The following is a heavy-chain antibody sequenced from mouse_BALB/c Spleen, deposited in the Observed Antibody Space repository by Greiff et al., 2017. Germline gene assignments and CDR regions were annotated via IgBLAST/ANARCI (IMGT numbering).Heavy chain of an antibody. J-gene: IGHJ4*01. Sequence: DVQLVESGGGLVKPGGSLKLSCAASGFTFSSYAMSWVRQTPEKRLEWVATISSGGSYTYYPDSVKGRFTISRDNAKNTLYLQMSSLRSEDTAMYYCARHGGAMDYWGQGTSVTVSS. CDR3: ARHGGAMDY. V-gene: IGHV5-9-3*01. CDR1: GFTFSSYA. CDR2: ISSGGSYT.